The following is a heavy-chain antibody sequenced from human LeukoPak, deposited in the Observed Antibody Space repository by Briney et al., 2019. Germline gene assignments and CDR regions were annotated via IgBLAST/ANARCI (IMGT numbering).Heavy chain of an antibody. D-gene: IGHD2-21*01. V-gene: IGHV1-8*01. CDR2: MNPNSGNT. J-gene: IGHJ4*02. CDR3: ARAYFPRTGSIYYFDY. Sequence: ASVKVSFKASGYTFTIYDINWVRQATGQGLEWMGWMNPNSGNTGYAQKFQGRVTMTRNTSISTAYMELSSLRSEDTAVYYCARAYFPRTGSIYYFDYWGQGTLVTVSS. CDR1: GYTFTIYD.